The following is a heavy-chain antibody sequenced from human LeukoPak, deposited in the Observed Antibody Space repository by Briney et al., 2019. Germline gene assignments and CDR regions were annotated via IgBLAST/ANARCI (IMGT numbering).Heavy chain of an antibody. Sequence: PGGSLRLSCAASGFTVSSNYMSWVRQAPGKGLEWVSVIYSGGSTYYADSVKGRFTISRDNSKNTLYLQMNSLRAEDTAVYYCARVNPFGSPYSFDYWGQGTLVTVSS. CDR3: ARVNPFGSPYSFDY. CDR1: GFTVSSNY. J-gene: IGHJ4*02. V-gene: IGHV3-53*01. D-gene: IGHD1-26*01. CDR2: IYSGGST.